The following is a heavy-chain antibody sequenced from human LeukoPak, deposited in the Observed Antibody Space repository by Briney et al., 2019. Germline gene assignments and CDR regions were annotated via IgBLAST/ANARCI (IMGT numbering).Heavy chain of an antibody. J-gene: IGHJ4*02. V-gene: IGHV3-23*01. CDR3: AKGKGYSGYDPVDY. D-gene: IGHD5-12*01. Sequence: PGGSLRLSCAASGFTFSSYWMSWVRQAPGKGLEWVSAISGSGGSTYYADSVKGRFTISRDNSKNTLYLQMNSLRAEDTAVYYCAKGKGYSGYDPVDYWGQGTLVTVSS. CDR2: ISGSGGST. CDR1: GFTFSSYW.